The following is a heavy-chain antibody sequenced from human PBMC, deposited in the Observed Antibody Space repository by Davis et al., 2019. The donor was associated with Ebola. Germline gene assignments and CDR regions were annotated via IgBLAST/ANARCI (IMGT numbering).Heavy chain of an antibody. CDR2: IDSDGRTR. CDR3: VRGGTHLGDMEYYVPDY. V-gene: IGHV3-74*01. D-gene: IGHD3-10*02. J-gene: IGHJ4*02. CDR1: GFAFGDYW. Sequence: PGGSLRLSCAASGFAFGDYWMHWVRQAPGKGLVWLSRIDSDGRTRDYADSVKGRFTISRDNGKSKLYLQMSSLRVDDTAIYFCVRGGTHLGDMEYYVPDYWGQGALVTVSS.